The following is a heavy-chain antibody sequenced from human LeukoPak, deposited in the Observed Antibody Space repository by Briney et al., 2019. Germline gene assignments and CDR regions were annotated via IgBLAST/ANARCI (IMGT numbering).Heavy chain of an antibody. CDR3: AKGGATVIDY. D-gene: IGHD4-11*01. CDR2: INSDGIST. V-gene: IGHV3-74*01. Sequence: GGSLRLSCAASAFTFSSYWMHWVRQAPGKGLVWVSRINSDGISTSYADSVKGRLTISRDNAKNTLYLQMNSLRAEDTAVYYCAKGGATVIDYWGQGTLVTVSS. CDR1: AFTFSSYW. J-gene: IGHJ4*02.